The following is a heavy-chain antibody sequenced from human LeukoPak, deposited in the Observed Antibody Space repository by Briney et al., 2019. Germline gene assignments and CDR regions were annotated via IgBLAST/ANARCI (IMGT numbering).Heavy chain of an antibody. Sequence: GGSLRLSCAASGFTFRIYAMSWVRQAPGKGLEWVSGMSGSGGSTYYADSVKGRFTISRDNSKNTLYLQMNTLRAEDTAVYYCAKDREYSYVYDAFDIWGQGTLVTVSS. CDR1: GFTFRIYA. CDR3: AKDREYSYVYDAFDI. J-gene: IGHJ3*02. V-gene: IGHV3-23*01. CDR2: MSGSGGST. D-gene: IGHD3-16*01.